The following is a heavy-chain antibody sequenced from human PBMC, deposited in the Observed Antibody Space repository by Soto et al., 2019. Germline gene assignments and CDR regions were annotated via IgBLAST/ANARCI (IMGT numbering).Heavy chain of an antibody. Sequence: QVQQEQPGPEVKKPGSSAKVSCKATGYNFTGYEMHWLIHAPGQGLEWMGWINPNSGGTNYAQKFQGWVTMTRDTSISTAYMELSRLRSDDTAVYYCARVVLELPDYWGQGTLVTVSS. CDR3: ARVVLELPDY. D-gene: IGHD1-7*01. J-gene: IGHJ4*02. V-gene: IGHV1-2*04. CDR1: GYNFTGYE. CDR2: INPNSGGT.